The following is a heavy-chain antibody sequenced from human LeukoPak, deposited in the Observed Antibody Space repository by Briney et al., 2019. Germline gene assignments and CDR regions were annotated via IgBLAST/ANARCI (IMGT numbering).Heavy chain of an antibody. CDR1: GFTFSSYA. Sequence: GGSLRLSCAASGFTFSSYAMSWVRQAPGKGLEWVSAISGSGGSTYYADSVKGRFTISTDNSKNTLYLQMNSLRAEDTAVYYCAKDGDIVLMVYGNFDYWGQGTLVSVPS. V-gene: IGHV3-23*01. D-gene: IGHD2-8*01. J-gene: IGHJ4*02. CDR3: AKDGDIVLMVYGNFDY. CDR2: ISGSGGST.